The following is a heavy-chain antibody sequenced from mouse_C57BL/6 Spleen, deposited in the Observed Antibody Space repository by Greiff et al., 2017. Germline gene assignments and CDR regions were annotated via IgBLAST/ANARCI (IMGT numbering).Heavy chain of an antibody. V-gene: IGHV3-6*01. CDR2: ISYDGSN. D-gene: IGHD2-5*01. CDR3: ARDGHSNYRPMDY. J-gene: IGHJ4*01. CDR1: GYSITSGYY. Sequence: EVQLVESGPGLVKPSQSLSLTCSVTGYSITSGYYWNWIRQFPGNKLEWMGYISYDGSNNYNSSLKNRISITRDTSKNQFFLKLNSVTTEDTATYYWARDGHSNYRPMDYWGQGTSVTVSS.